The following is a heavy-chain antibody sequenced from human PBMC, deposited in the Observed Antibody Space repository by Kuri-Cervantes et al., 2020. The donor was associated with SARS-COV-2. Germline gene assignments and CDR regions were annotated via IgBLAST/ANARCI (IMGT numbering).Heavy chain of an antibody. CDR1: GFTVSSNY. CDR2: IYSGGST. J-gene: IGHJ5*02. Sequence: GESLKISCAASGFTVSSNYMSWVRQAPGKGLEWVSVIYSGGSTYYADSVKGRFTISRDNSKNTLYLQMNSLRAKDTAVYYCARDRSNYKGNNWFDPWGQGTLVTVSS. D-gene: IGHD4-11*01. CDR3: ARDRSNYKGNNWFDP. V-gene: IGHV3-53*01.